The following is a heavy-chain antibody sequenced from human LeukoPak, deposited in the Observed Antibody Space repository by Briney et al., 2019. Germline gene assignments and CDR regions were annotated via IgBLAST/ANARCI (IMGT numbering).Heavy chain of an antibody. CDR3: ARVRGVMGPYCTNGVCSYYFDY. CDR1: GGSISSGGYY. Sequence: PSETLSLTCTVSGGSISSGGYYWSWIRQPPGKGLEWIGYIYHSGSTYYNPSLKSRVTISVDRSKNQFSLKLSSVTAADTAVYYCARVRGVMGPYCTNGVCSYYFDYWGQGTLVTVSS. V-gene: IGHV4-30-2*01. J-gene: IGHJ4*02. D-gene: IGHD2-8*01. CDR2: IYHSGST.